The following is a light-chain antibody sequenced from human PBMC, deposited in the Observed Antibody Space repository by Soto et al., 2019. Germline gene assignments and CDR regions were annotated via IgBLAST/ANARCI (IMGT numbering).Light chain of an antibody. CDR3: GTWDSTLSAGV. Sequence: QSVLTQPPSVSAAPGQKVTISCSGSSSNIGNNYVSWYQQLPGTAPKLLIYDNNKRPSGIPDRFSGSKSGTSATLGITELQTGDEAGYYCGTWDSTLSAGVFGGGTKLTV. CDR1: SSNIGNNY. V-gene: IGLV1-51*01. J-gene: IGLJ3*02. CDR2: DNN.